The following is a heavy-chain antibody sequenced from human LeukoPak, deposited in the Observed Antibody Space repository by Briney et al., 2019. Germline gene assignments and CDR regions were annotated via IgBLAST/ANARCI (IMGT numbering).Heavy chain of an antibody. V-gene: IGHV4-4*02. CDR2: IYHNGTL. CDR3: ATAPILRGEGGEHYKYGMDV. J-gene: IGHJ6*02. D-gene: IGHD2-2*02. CDR1: VGSISSGNW. Sequence: SETLSLTCAVSVGSISSGNWWTWVRQSPGKGLEWIGVIYHNGTLNYNPSLKSRVTISADSFKNHFSLKLTSVTAADTAVYYCATAPILRGEGGEHYKYGMDVWGQGTTVIVSS.